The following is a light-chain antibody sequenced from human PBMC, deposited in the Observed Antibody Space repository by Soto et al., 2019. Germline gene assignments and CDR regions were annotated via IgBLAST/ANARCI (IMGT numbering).Light chain of an antibody. J-gene: IGKJ4*01. CDR2: DAS. CDR3: QQYNRYSVH. CDR1: QSISNW. Sequence: DFQLTQSPSTLSASVGDRVTITCRASQSISNWLVWYQQKPGKAPKFLIYDASTLETGVPSRFSGSGYGTEFTLTIGSLQPDDFATYYCQQYNRYSVHFGGGTKVEMK. V-gene: IGKV1-5*03.